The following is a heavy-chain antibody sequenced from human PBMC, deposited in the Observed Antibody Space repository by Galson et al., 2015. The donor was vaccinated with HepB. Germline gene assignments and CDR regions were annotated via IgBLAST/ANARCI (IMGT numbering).Heavy chain of an antibody. CDR2: ISSSSSTI. J-gene: IGHJ6*03. CDR3: ARVKEGDSSSWAYYYYYYYMDV. CDR1: GFTFSSYS. D-gene: IGHD6-13*01. V-gene: IGHV3-48*01. Sequence: SLRLSCAASGFTFSSYSMNWVRQAPGKGLEWVSYISSSSSTIYYADSVKGRFTISRDNAKNSLYLQMNSLRAEDTAVYYCARVKEGDSSSWAYYYYYYYMDVWGKGTTVTVSS.